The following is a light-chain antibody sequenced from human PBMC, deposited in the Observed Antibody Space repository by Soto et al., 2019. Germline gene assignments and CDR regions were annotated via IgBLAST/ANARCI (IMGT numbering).Light chain of an antibody. V-gene: IGLV2-14*01. J-gene: IGLJ1*01. CDR1: SSDVGGYNY. CDR3: SSYTSSSTFYV. CDR2: DVS. Sequence: SALTQPASGSGSPGQSMTISCTGTSSDVGGYNYVSWYQQHPGKAPKLMIYDVSNRPSGVSNRFSGSKSGNTASLTISGLQAEDEADYYCSSYTSSSTFYVFGTGTKVTVL.